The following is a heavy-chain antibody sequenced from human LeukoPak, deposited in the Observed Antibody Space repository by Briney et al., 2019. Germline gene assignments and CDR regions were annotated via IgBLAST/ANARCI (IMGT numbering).Heavy chain of an antibody. CDR1: GYTPTVLS. Sequence: GASVKDSCKVSGYTPTVLSIRCVRPAPGEGREWRGGFYPEDGETIYAQKFQGRVTMTEDTSTDTAYMELSSLRSEDTAVYYCATVGSSLFGAVVAAPDVWGQGTTVTVSS. CDR2: FYPEDGET. V-gene: IGHV1-24*01. J-gene: IGHJ6*02. D-gene: IGHD3-10*02. CDR3: ATVGSSLFGAVVAAPDV.